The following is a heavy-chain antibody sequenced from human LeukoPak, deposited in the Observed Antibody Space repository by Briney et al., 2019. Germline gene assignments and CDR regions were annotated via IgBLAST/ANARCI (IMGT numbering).Heavy chain of an antibody. Sequence: ASVKVSCKVSGYTLTELSMHWVRQAPGKGLEWMGGFDPEDGETIHAQKFQGRVTMTEDTSTDTAYMELSSLRSEDTAVYYCATAPTYYYDSSGYFRHDDYWGQGTLVTVSS. CDR1: GYTLTELS. J-gene: IGHJ4*02. CDR3: ATAPTYYYDSSGYFRHDDY. V-gene: IGHV1-24*01. D-gene: IGHD3-22*01. CDR2: FDPEDGET.